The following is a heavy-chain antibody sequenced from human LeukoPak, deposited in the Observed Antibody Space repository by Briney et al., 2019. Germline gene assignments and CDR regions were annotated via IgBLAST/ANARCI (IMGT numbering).Heavy chain of an antibody. CDR3: ARGPSGYHNT. CDR2: IKPDEGEK. Sequence: GGSLRLSCAASGFTFSSDWMIWVRQPPGKGLEWVANIKPDEGEKYYVDSVKGRFTISRDNAKNSLYLQMNSLRAEDTAVYYCARGPSGYHNTGGQGTLVTVSS. CDR1: GFTFSSDW. V-gene: IGHV3-7*01. J-gene: IGHJ4*02. D-gene: IGHD5-12*01.